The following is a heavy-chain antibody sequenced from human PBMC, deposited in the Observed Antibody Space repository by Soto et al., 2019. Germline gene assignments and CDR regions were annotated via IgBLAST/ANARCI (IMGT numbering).Heavy chain of an antibody. V-gene: IGHV4-59*01. CDR2: IYYSGST. D-gene: IGHD3-10*01. CDR3: ARDRGRLISYYYGMDI. J-gene: IGHJ6*02. CDR1: GGSISSYY. Sequence: PSETLSLTXTVSGGSISSYYWSWIRQPPGKGLEWIGYIYYSGSTNYNPSLKSRVTISVDTSKNQFSLKLSSVTAADTAVYYCARDRGRLISYYYGMDIWGQGTTVTVSS.